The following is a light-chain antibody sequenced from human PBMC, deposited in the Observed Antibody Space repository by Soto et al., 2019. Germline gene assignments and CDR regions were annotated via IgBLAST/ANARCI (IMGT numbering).Light chain of an antibody. Sequence: EIVMTQSPATLSVSPGERATLSCRASQSVSSDLAWYEQKPGQAPRLLIYGASTRATGIPARFSGSGSGTELPLTVSTLQSEDFAVYYSQQYNNWPLTFGGGTKVDIK. CDR2: GAS. CDR1: QSVSSD. J-gene: IGKJ4*01. CDR3: QQYNNWPLT. V-gene: IGKV3-15*01.